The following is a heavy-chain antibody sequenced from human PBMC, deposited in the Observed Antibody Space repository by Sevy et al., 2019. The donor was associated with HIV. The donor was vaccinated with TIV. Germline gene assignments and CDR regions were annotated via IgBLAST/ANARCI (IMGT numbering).Heavy chain of an antibody. D-gene: IGHD3-10*02. CDR2: ISSSSTTI. V-gene: IGHV3-48*02. CDR1: RLTFSSSS. J-gene: IGHJ6*02. CDR3: ARGFMCADYYYGMDV. Sequence: GGSLRLSCAASRLTFSSSSVNWVRQAPGKGLEWVSYISSSSTTIYYADSVKGRFTISRDNAKNSLYLQMNSLRDEDTAVYYCARGFMCADYYYGMDVWGQGTTVTVSS.